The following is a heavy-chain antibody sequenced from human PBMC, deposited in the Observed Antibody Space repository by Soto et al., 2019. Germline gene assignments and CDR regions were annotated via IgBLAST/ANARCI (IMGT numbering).Heavy chain of an antibody. CDR1: GGSVSSGTYY. J-gene: IGHJ4*02. Sequence: SETLSLTCTVSGGSVSSGTYYWNWIRQPPGKGLEWIGYITYSGSSNYNPSLRSRVTMSLSTSKNQFSLKLNSVTAADTAVYYCARDGYNYGSFDYWGQGTQVTVSS. D-gene: IGHD5-18*01. V-gene: IGHV4-61*01. CDR3: ARDGYNYGSFDY. CDR2: ITYSGSS.